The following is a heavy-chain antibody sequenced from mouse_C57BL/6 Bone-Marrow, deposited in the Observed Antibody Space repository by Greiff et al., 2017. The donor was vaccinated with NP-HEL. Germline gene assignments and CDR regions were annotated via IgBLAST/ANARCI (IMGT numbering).Heavy chain of an antibody. CDR3: AREGGYDGYYGWYFDV. J-gene: IGHJ1*03. V-gene: IGHV5-4*03. CDR1: GFTFSSYA. CDR2: ISDGGSYT. D-gene: IGHD2-3*01. Sequence: EVMLVESGGGLVKPGGSLKLSCAASGFTFSSYAMSWVRQTPEKRLEWVATISDGGSYTYYPDNVKGRFTISRDNAKNTLYLQMSHLKSEDTAMYYCAREGGYDGYYGWYFDVWGTGTTVTVSS.